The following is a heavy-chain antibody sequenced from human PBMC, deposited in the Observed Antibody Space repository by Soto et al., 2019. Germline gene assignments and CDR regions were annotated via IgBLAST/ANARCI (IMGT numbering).Heavy chain of an antibody. Sequence: EVQLVESGGGLVKPGGSLRLSCAASGFTFSSYSMNWVRQAPGKGLEWVSSISSSSSYIYYADSVKGRFTISRDNATNSLYLQMNSLRAEDTAVYYCARDPGGYSAFDIWGQGTMVTVSS. J-gene: IGHJ3*02. CDR2: ISSSSSYI. D-gene: IGHD2-2*03. CDR3: ARDPGGYSAFDI. V-gene: IGHV3-21*01. CDR1: GFTFSSYS.